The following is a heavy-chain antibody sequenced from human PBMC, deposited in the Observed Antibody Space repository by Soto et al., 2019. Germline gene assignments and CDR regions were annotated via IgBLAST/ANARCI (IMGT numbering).Heavy chain of an antibody. CDR3: AREDRDRETGLVPAAIDGMDV. V-gene: IGHV1-69*08. CDR1: GGTFSRYS. J-gene: IGHJ6*02. CDR2: IIPIFGIA. Sequence: QVQLVQSGAEVKKPGSSVKVSCKASGGTFSRYSITWVRQAPGHGLEWIGRIIPIFGIASYAQKFQGRVTMTADDSTGXAXMXXSRLRSDHTAVYYCAREDRDRETGLVPAAIDGMDVWGQGTTVTVSS. D-gene: IGHD2-2*01.